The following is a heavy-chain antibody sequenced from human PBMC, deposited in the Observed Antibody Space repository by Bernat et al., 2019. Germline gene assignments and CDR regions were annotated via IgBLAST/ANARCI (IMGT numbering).Heavy chain of an antibody. V-gene: IGHV3-49*04. CDR2: IRSKAYGGTT. J-gene: IGHJ6*02. CDR3: TRDVGWSSSWYLSYYYYYGMDV. D-gene: IGHD6-13*01. Sequence: EVQLVESGGGLVQPGRSLRLSCTASGFTFGDYAMSWVRQAPGKGLEWVGFIRSKAYGGTTEYAASVKGRFTISRDDSKSIAYLQMNSLKTEDTAVYYCTRDVGWSSSWYLSYYYYYGMDVWGQGTTVTVSS. CDR1: GFTFGDYA.